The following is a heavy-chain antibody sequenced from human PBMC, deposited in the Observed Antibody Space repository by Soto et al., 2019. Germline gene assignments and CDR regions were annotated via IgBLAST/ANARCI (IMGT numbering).Heavy chain of an antibody. Sequence: GGSLRLSCAASGITFDNYAMGWVRQAPGRGLEWVSAISTSGASTSFADSVEGRFTISRDNSENTLYLQMSSLRVEDTAVYYCAKGDSGWPLCYFDYWGQGILVTVSS. CDR2: ISTSGAST. J-gene: IGHJ4*02. CDR3: AKGDSGWPLCYFDY. D-gene: IGHD6-19*01. V-gene: IGHV3-23*01. CDR1: GITFDNYA.